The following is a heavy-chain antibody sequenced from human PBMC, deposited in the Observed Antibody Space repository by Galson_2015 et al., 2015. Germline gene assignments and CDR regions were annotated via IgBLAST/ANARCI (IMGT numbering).Heavy chain of an antibody. CDR2: ISYDGSNK. J-gene: IGHJ4*02. Sequence: SLRLSCAASGFTFSSYAMHWVRQAPGKGLEWVAVISYDGSNKYYADSVKGRFTISRDNSKNTLYLQMNSLRAEDTAVYYCARERTPLIVVVPAVWGQGTLVTVSS. D-gene: IGHD2-2*01. CDR3: ARERTPLIVVVPAV. V-gene: IGHV3-30-3*01. CDR1: GFTFSSYA.